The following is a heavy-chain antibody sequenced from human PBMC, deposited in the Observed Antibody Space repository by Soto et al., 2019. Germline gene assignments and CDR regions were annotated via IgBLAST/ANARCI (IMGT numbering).Heavy chain of an antibody. J-gene: IGHJ6*03. CDR3: ARGKFGFSYYYYYYLDV. CDR2: INHSGST. CDR1: DGSFSDYY. V-gene: IGHV4-34*01. D-gene: IGHD2-21*01. Sequence: QVQLHQWGAGLLKPSETLSLTCAVYDGSFSDYYWTWIRQSPGKGLEWIGEINHSGSTSYKSSLKSRVNISIDTSKNQFSLKLTSVTASDTAVYYCARGKFGFSYYYYYYLDVWGKGTTVTVSS.